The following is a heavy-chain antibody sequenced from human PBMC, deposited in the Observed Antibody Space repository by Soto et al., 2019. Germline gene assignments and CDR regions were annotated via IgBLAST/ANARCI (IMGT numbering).Heavy chain of an antibody. CDR1: GGSISSGGYY. J-gene: IGHJ3*02. CDR3: ARATPDIVVVVAATPSEAFDI. Sequence: QVQLQESGPGLVKPSQTLSLTCTVSGGSISSGGYYWSWIRQHPGKGLEWIGYIYYSGSTYYNPSLKSRVTISVDTSKNQISLKLSSVTAADTAVYYCARATPDIVVVVAATPSEAFDIWGQGTMVTVSS. D-gene: IGHD2-15*01. V-gene: IGHV4-31*03. CDR2: IYYSGST.